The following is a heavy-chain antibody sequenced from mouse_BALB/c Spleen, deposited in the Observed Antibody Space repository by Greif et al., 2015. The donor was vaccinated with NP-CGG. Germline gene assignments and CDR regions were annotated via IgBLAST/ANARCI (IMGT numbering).Heavy chain of an antibody. Sequence: EVKVVESGGGLVKPGGSLKLSCAASGFTFSSYTMSWVRQTPEKRLEWVATISSGGSYTYYPDSVKGRFTISRDNAKNTLYLQMSSLKSEDTAMYYCTRGMITTGPFAYWGQGTLVTVSA. CDR3: TRGMITTGPFAY. J-gene: IGHJ3*01. D-gene: IGHD2-4*01. V-gene: IGHV5-6-4*01. CDR2: ISSGGSYT. CDR1: GFTFSSYT.